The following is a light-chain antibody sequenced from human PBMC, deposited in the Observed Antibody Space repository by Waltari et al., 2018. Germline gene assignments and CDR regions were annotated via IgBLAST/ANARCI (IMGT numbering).Light chain of an antibody. Sequence: DIQLTQSPSFLSASVGDRVTITCRASRGIGNSLAWYQQKPGKAPKLLLYAASTLQTWVPSRFSGSGYGTEFTLAISSLQPEDFATYYCQQLIDYPLTFGGGTKVEIK. CDR2: AAS. J-gene: IGKJ4*01. CDR1: RGIGNS. V-gene: IGKV1-9*01. CDR3: QQLIDYPLT.